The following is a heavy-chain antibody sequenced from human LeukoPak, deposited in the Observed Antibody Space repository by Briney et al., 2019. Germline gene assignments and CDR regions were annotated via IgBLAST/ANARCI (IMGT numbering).Heavy chain of an antibody. V-gene: IGHV1-18*01. J-gene: IGHJ4*02. CDR2: ISAYNGNT. CDR1: GYTFTSYG. Sequence: GASVKVSCKASGYTFTSYGISWVRQAPGQGLEWMGWISAYNGNTNYAQKLQGRVTMTTDTSTSTAYMKLRSLRSDDTAVYYCAREFSGYSSSSPDYWGQGTLVTVSS. CDR3: AREFSGYSSSSPDY. D-gene: IGHD6-6*01.